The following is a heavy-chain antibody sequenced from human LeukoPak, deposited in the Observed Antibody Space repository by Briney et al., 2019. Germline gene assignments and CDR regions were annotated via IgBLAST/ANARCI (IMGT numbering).Heavy chain of an antibody. Sequence: SETLSLTCTVSGGSISSYYWSWIRQPPGKGLEWIGYIYYSGSTNYNPSLKSRVTISVDTSKNQFSLKLSSVTAADTAVYYCARDQTIGGFRGVIFAFDIWGQGTMVTVSS. V-gene: IGHV4-59*01. D-gene: IGHD3-10*01. CDR1: GGSISSYY. CDR3: ARDQTIGGFRGVIFAFDI. CDR2: IYYSGST. J-gene: IGHJ3*02.